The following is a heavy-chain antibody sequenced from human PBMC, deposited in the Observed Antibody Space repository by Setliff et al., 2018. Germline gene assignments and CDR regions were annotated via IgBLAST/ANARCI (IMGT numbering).Heavy chain of an antibody. Sequence: ASVKVSCKASGYTFTGYYMHWVRQAPGQGLEWMGIIDPSGDYTNYAQKFQDRVTMTRDTSTTTVYMELSSLRSDDTAVYYCARAPLESGYYYGQGHYFDYWGQGTLVTVSS. CDR2: IDPSGDYT. J-gene: IGHJ4*02. D-gene: IGHD5-18*01. CDR1: GYTFTGYY. CDR3: ARAPLESGYYYGQGHYFDY. V-gene: IGHV1-46*01.